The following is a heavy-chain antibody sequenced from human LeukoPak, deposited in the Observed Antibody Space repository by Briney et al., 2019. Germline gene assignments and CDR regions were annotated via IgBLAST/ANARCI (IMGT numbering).Heavy chain of an antibody. V-gene: IGHV4-39*01. CDR2: IYSSGNT. CDR1: GGSISTTNYY. Sequence: SETLSLTCTVSGGSISTTNYYWGWIRQPPGRDLEWVGSIYSSGNTYYNPSLESRVTISVDTSKNQLSLKLTSATAADTSVYYCARHSGLRSPFDPWGQGTLVTVSS. D-gene: IGHD3-3*01. J-gene: IGHJ5*02. CDR3: ARHSGLRSPFDP.